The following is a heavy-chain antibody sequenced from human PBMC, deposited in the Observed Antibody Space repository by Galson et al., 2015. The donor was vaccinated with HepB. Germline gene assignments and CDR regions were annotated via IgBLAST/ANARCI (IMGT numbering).Heavy chain of an antibody. CDR2: ISAYNGST. CDR3: ARDRIFNWYYGSGSYEGGAHDWFDP. J-gene: IGHJ5*02. D-gene: IGHD3-10*01. V-gene: IGHV1-18*01. CDR1: GYTFTSYG. Sequence: SVKVSCKASGYTFTSYGISWVRQAPGQGLEWMGWISAYNGSTSYAQKLRGRVTMTTDTSTSTAYMELRSLRSDDTAVYYCARDRIFNWYYGSGSYEGGAHDWFDPWGQGTLVTVSS.